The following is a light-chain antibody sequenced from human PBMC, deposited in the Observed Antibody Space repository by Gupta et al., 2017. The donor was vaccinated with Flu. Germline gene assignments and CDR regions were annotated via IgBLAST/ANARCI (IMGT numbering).Light chain of an antibody. CDR2: YAS. V-gene: IGKV6D-21*02. CDR3: QHRSSLPWT. Sequence: EIGLTQSPDFQSVTPKEKVTITCRASQSIGSSLHWYQQKPEQSTKLLIKYASQSISGVPSRFSGSGSGTDFTLTIRSLQAEDAAAYYCQHRSSLPWTFGQGTKVEIK. J-gene: IGKJ1*01. CDR1: QSIGSS.